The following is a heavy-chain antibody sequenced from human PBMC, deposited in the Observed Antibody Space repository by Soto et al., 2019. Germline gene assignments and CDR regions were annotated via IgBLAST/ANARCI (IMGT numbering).Heavy chain of an antibody. D-gene: IGHD2-15*01. CDR3: ARAGVDRDVPHYYYALDV. Sequence: EVQLVESGGALVQPGGSLRLSCAASGFSVSLNYMAWVRQAPGKGLEWVSVIYSGGTTFYADSVKGRFTISRDSSRNTLFLQMDSLRADDTAVYYCARAGVDRDVPHYYYALDVWGQGTTVAVYS. CDR1: GFSVSLNY. J-gene: IGHJ6*02. CDR2: IYSGGTT. V-gene: IGHV3-66*01.